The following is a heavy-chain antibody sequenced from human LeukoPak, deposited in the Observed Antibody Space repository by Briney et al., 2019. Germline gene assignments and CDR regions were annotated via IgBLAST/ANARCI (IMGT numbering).Heavy chain of an antibody. Sequence: SETLSLTCTVSGGSISSYYWSWIRQPPGKGLEWIGYIYYSGSTNYNPSPKSRVTISVDTSKNQFSLKLSSVTAADTAVYYCARGWYYDSSGYLGYYYYGMDVWGQGTTVTVSS. D-gene: IGHD3-22*01. CDR3: ARGWYYDSSGYLGYYYYGMDV. CDR2: IYYSGST. J-gene: IGHJ6*02. V-gene: IGHV4-59*01. CDR1: GGSISSYY.